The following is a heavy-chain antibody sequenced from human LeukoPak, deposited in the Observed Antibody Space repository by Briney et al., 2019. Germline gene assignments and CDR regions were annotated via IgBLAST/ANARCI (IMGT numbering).Heavy chain of an antibody. CDR3: ARDQYDTWSRRGNFDS. V-gene: IGHV3-7*03. CDR2: IKLDGSEK. Sequence: ETLSLTCAVSGGSISSGSWWSWVRQAPGKGLEWVANIKLDGSEKNYVDSVKGRFTISRDNTKNSLYLQMNSLRAEDTAVFYCARDQYDTWSRRGNFDSWGQGTLVIVSS. J-gene: IGHJ4*02. D-gene: IGHD3/OR15-3a*01. CDR1: GGSISSGSW.